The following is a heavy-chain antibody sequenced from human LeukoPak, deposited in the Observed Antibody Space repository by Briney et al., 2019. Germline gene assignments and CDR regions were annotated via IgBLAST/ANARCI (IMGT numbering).Heavy chain of an antibody. CDR2: IDPSVGRT. CDR1: GYTFTSYH. J-gene: IGHJ6*03. V-gene: IGHV1-46*01. CDR3: ARDLVTRTSYYMDV. D-gene: IGHD1-14*01. Sequence: ASVKVSCKASGYTFTSYHLHCVRQASGQGLEWMGIIDPSVGRTTYAERFQGRLSMTRDNAKNSLYKQMNSLTAEDTAVYYCARDLVTRTSYYMDVWGKGTTVTVSS.